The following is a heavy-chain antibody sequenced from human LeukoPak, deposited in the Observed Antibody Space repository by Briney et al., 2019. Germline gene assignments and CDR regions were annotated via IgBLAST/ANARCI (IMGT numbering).Heavy chain of an antibody. V-gene: IGHV4-39*07. J-gene: IGHJ3*02. CDR2: IYSNGNT. CDR1: GDSIRSSSYY. Sequence: SETLSLTCTVSGDSIRSSSYYWGWIRQPPGKGLEWIGQIYSNGNTYDNPSLKSRVTISIETSKNQFSLKLTSVTAADTAVYYCARGGAERSWWGYYYDSSGYHDAFDIWGQGTMVTVSS. CDR3: ARGGAERSWWGYYYDSSGYHDAFDI. D-gene: IGHD3-22*01.